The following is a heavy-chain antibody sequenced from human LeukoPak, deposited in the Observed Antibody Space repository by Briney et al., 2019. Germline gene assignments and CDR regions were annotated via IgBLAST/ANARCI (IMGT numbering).Heavy chain of an antibody. CDR3: AKVRFGESGDY. CDR1: GFTFDDYA. CDR2: ISGDGGST. D-gene: IGHD3-10*01. Sequence: GGSLRLSGAASGFTFDDYAMHWVRQAPGKGLEWVSLISGDGGSTYYADSVKGRFTISRDNSKNTLYLQMNSLRAEDTAVYYCAKVRFGESGDYWGQGTLVTVSS. J-gene: IGHJ4*02. V-gene: IGHV3-43*02.